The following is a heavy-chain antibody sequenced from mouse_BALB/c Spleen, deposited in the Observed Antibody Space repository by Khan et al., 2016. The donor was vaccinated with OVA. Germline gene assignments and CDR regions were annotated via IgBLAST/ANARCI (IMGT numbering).Heavy chain of an antibody. V-gene: IGHV1-9*01. Sequence: QVQLKQSGAELMKPGASVKISCKATGYTFSSYWIEWVKQRPGHGLEWIGEILPGSGRNNYNEKFKGKATFTADTSSNTAYMQLSSLTSEDSAVYYFARGNYYGSSSWFGYWGQGTLVTVSA. J-gene: IGHJ3*01. CDR1: GYTFSSYW. D-gene: IGHD1-1*01. CDR2: ILPGSGRN. CDR3: ARGNYYGSSSWFGY.